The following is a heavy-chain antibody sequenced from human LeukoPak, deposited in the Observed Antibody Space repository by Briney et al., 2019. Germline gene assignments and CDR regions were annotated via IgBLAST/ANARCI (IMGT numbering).Heavy chain of an antibody. J-gene: IGHJ3*02. CDR1: GGTFSSYA. CDR2: IIPIFGTA. D-gene: IGHD1-26*01. CDR3: ARPQTYIVGAIIGAFDI. V-gene: IGHV1-69*06. Sequence: ASVKVSCKASGGTFSSYAISWVRQAPGQGLEWMGGIIPIFGTANYAQKFQGRVTITADKSTSTAYMELSSLRSEDTAMYYCARPQTYIVGAIIGAFDIWGQGTMVTVSS.